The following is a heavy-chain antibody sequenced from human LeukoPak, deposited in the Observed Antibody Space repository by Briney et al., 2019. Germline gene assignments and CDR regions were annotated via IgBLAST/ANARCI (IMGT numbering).Heavy chain of an antibody. D-gene: IGHD2-21*01. V-gene: IGHV1-24*01. CDR1: GGTFSSYA. J-gene: IGHJ3*02. Sequence: ASVKVSCKASGGTFSSYAISWVRQAPGQGLEWMGGFDPEDGETIYAQKFQGRVTMTEDTSTDTAYMELSSLRSEDTAVYYCATPSSPRDFGHPDAFDIWGQGTMVTVSS. CDR2: FDPEDGET. CDR3: ATPSSPRDFGHPDAFDI.